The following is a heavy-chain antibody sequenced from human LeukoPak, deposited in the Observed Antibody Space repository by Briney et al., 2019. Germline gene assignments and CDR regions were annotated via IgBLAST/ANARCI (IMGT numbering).Heavy chain of an antibody. J-gene: IGHJ4*02. V-gene: IGHV3-21*01. CDR3: ARSTFGITMVRGVSFDY. CDR1: GFTFSNNW. CDR2: ISSSSSYI. D-gene: IGHD3-10*01. Sequence: GGSLRLSCAASGFTFSNNWMNWVRQAPGKGLEWVSSISSSSSYIYYADSVKGRFTISRDNAKNSLYLQMNSLRAEDTAVYYCARSTFGITMVRGVSFDYWGQGTLVTVSS.